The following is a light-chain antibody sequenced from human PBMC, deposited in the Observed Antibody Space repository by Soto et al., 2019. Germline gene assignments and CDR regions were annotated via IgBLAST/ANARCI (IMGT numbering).Light chain of an antibody. CDR2: GAS. CDR3: QQYGSSPQT. J-gene: IGKJ4*01. CDR1: QSVSSSY. Sequence: EIVLTQSPGTLSLSPGERATLSCRASQSVSSSYLDWYQHKPGQAPRLLIYGASSRATGIPDRFRGSGSGTDFPLTISRLEPEDFAVYSCQQYGSSPQTFGGGTKVEI. V-gene: IGKV3-20*01.